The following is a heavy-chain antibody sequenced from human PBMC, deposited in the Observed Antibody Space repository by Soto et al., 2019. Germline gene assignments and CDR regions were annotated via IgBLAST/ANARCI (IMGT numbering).Heavy chain of an antibody. CDR2: ISTYNGNT. J-gene: IGHJ4*02. CDR1: GYTFTSYG. D-gene: IGHD3-10*01. Sequence: QVQLVQSGAEVKTPGASVKVSYKASGYTFTSYGINWVRQAPGQGLEWMGWISTYNGNTNYAQRLQGRVTMTTDTSTSTAYMELRSLRSDDMAVYYCARDTYGLFDSWGQGTLVTVSS. CDR3: ARDTYGLFDS. V-gene: IGHV1-18*03.